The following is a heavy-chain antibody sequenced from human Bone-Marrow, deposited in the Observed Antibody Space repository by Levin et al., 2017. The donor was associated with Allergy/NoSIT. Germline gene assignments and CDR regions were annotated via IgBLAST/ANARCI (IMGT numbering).Heavy chain of an antibody. Sequence: AASVKVSCKASGGTFSRLAINWVRQAPGQGLEWVGEIIPVFDSPKNAQKFQGRVTISAASSTSTVDMELSDLRSEDTAVYYCATRLGVAGERYFYYYGMDVWGQGTTVTVSS. CDR2: IIPVFDSP. V-gene: IGHV1-69*13. CDR1: GGTFSRLA. CDR3: ATRLGVAGERYFYYYGMDV. D-gene: IGHD6-19*01. J-gene: IGHJ6*02.